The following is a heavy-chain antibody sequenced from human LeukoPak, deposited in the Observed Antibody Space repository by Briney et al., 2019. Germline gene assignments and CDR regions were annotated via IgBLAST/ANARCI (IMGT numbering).Heavy chain of an antibody. CDR1: GYTFTGYY. CDR3: ARDRSMVRGVQKEPYYYYYGMDV. CDR2: ISAYNGNT. V-gene: IGHV1-18*04. Sequence: ASVKVSCKASGYTFTGYYMHWVRQAPGQGLEWMGWISAYNGNTNYAQKLQGRVTMTTDTSTSTAYMELRSLRSDDTAVYYCARDRSMVRGVQKEPYYYYYGMDVWGQGTTVTVSS. J-gene: IGHJ6*02. D-gene: IGHD3-10*01.